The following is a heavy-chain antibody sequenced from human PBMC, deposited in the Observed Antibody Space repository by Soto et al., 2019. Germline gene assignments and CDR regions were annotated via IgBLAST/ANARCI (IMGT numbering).Heavy chain of an antibody. CDR2: IYYSGTT. J-gene: IGHJ4*02. V-gene: IGHV4-39*01. CDR3: ARHFSVDYFDY. CDR1: GDSITSNSYF. Sequence: SETLSLTCTVSGDSITSNSYFWAWIRQPPGKGLEWIGIIYYSGTTYYNPSLKSRVTISVDRSKNQFSLKLSSVTAADTAVYYCARHFSVDYFDYWGQGALVTAPQ.